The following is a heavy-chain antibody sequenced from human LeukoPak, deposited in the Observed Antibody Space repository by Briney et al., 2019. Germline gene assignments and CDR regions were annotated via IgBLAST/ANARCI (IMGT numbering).Heavy chain of an antibody. Sequence: GSLRLSCAASGFIFSSCAMNWVRQGPGEGLEWVPGISGSGGSTYYADSVKGRFTISRDSSKNTVYLQMNSLRAEDTAVYYCAKADGSYKTLIDYWGQGTLVTVSS. D-gene: IGHD5-24*01. V-gene: IGHV3-23*01. CDR3: AKADGSYKTLIDY. CDR1: GFIFSSCA. J-gene: IGHJ4*02. CDR2: ISGSGGST.